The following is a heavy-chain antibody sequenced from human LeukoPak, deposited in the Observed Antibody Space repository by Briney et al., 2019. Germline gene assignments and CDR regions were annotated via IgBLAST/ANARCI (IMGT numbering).Heavy chain of an antibody. Sequence: GGSLTLSCAVSGFSFSSSWMNWVRQAPGKGLEWVANINPEGSQTRFVDSVMGRFTMSTDNAKNSLYLQLDSLRVEDTAVFYCAAWTDRGYNFWGQGTVVTVSS. J-gene: IGHJ4*02. CDR3: AAWTDRGYNF. D-gene: IGHD5-24*01. V-gene: IGHV3-7*01. CDR2: INPEGSQT. CDR1: GFSFSSSW.